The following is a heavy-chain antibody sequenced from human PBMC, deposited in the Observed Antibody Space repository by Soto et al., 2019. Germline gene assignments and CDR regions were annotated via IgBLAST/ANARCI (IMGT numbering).Heavy chain of an antibody. CDR1: GYSFTSYW. J-gene: IGHJ6*02. Sequence: GESLKISCKGSGYSFTSYWIGWVRQMPGKGLEWMGIIYPGDSDTRYSPSFQGQVTISADKSSSTAYLQWSSLKASDTAMYYCARHLYSSSSDNYYYGMDVWGQGTTVTVSS. V-gene: IGHV5-51*01. D-gene: IGHD6-6*01. CDR2: IYPGDSDT. CDR3: ARHLYSSSSDNYYYGMDV.